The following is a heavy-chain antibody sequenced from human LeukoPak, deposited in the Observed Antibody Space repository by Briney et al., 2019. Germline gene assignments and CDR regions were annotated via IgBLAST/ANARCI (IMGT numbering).Heavy chain of an antibody. V-gene: IGHV1-18*01. CDR1: GYTFTSYG. CDR3: ARYHYYDSSGGFDY. CDR2: ISAYNGNT. J-gene: IGHJ4*02. D-gene: IGHD3-22*01. Sequence: GASVNVSCKASGYTFTSYGISWVRQAPGQGLEWMGWISAYNGNTNYAQKLQGRVTMTTDTSTSTAYMELRSLRSDDTAVYYCARYHYYDSSGGFDYWGQGTLVTVSS.